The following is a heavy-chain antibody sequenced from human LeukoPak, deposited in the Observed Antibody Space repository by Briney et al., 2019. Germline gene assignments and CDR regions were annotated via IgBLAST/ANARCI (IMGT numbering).Heavy chain of an antibody. CDR3: ARQHSSSWYLNWFDP. CDR2: IYYSGST. J-gene: IGHJ5*02. V-gene: IGHV4-39*01. CDR1: GGSISSSNYY. D-gene: IGHD6-13*01. Sequence: PSETLSLTCTVSGGSISSSNYYWGWIRQPPGKGLEWIGSIYYSGSTYYNPSLKSRVTISVDTSKNQFSLKLSSVTAADTAVYYCARQHSSSWYLNWFDPWGQGTLVTVSS.